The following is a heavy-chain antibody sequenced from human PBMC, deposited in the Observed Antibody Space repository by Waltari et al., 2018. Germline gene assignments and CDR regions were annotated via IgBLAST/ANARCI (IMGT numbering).Heavy chain of an antibody. CDR1: GFTFSTYW. V-gene: IGHV3-74*01. CDR2: INSDGTNI. J-gene: IGHJ4*02. D-gene: IGHD1-26*01. CDR3: ARDVDWGVGALGY. Sequence: EVQLVESGGGLVQPGGSLRLSCAASGFTFSTYWMHWVRQLPGKGLMWVSRINSDGTNIVYADSVRGRFTISKDNAKNTLYLQMNSLSAEDTAVYYCARDVDWGVGALGYWGQGTPVTVS.